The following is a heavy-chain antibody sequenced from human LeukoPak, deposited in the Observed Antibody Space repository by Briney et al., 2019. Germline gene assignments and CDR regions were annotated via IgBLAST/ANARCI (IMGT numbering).Heavy chain of an antibody. D-gene: IGHD2-15*01. Sequence: ASVKVSCKASGGTFSSYAISWVRQAPGQGLKWMGGIIPIFGTANYAQKFQGRVTITADKSTSTAYMELSSLRSEDTAVYYCARGRGGKYCSGGSCYSYDYYYYYMDVWGKGTTVTVSS. V-gene: IGHV1-69*06. CDR2: IIPIFGTA. J-gene: IGHJ6*03. CDR1: GGTFSSYA. CDR3: ARGRGGKYCSGGSCYSYDYYYYYMDV.